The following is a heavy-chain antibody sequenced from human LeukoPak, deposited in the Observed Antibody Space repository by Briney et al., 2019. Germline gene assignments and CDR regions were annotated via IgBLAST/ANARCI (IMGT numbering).Heavy chain of an antibody. CDR2: IKQDESEK. J-gene: IGHJ4*02. D-gene: IGHD1-26*01. V-gene: IGHV3-7*01. CDR1: GFTFSSYW. Sequence: PGGTLRLSCVASGFTFSSYWMAWVRQAPGKGLEWVANIKQDESEKNYVDSVKGRFTIFRDNAKNSLFLQMNSLRVEDTAVYYCARDVAGSLDYWGQGTLVTVSS. CDR3: ARDVAGSLDY.